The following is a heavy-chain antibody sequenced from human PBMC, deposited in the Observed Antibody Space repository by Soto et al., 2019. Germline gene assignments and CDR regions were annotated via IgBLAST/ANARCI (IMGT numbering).Heavy chain of an antibody. CDR1: GFTFNTYG. Sequence: QVQLVESGGGVVQPGGSLRLSCTTSGFTFNTYGMHWVRQAPGKWLEWVAIIWYDGSNKYYAESVKGRFTISRDNSRNTLYLQMNSLRAEDTALYYCARADCTGAYCYSWPFNNGVDVWGQGTTVTVSS. J-gene: IGHJ6*02. V-gene: IGHV3-33*08. CDR3: ARADCTGAYCYSWPFNNGVDV. CDR2: IWYDGSNK. D-gene: IGHD2-15*01.